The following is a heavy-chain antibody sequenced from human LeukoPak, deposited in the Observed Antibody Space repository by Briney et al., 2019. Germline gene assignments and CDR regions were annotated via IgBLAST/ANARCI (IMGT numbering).Heavy chain of an antibody. CDR2: IHSGGAT. V-gene: IGHV3-66*01. Sequence: GGSLRLSCAASGFTFGRYAMTWVRQAPGKGLECVSVIHSGGATYYADSVKGRFTISRDNSKNTLYLQMNSLRVEDTAVYYCAAKWLLRRYWGQGTLVTVSS. J-gene: IGHJ4*02. CDR1: GFTFGRYA. D-gene: IGHD3-22*01. CDR3: AAKWLLRRY.